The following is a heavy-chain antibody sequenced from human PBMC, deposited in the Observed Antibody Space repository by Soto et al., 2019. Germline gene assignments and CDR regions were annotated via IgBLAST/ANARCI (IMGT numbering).Heavy chain of an antibody. V-gene: IGHV4-34*01. CDR1: GGSFSGYY. Sequence: QVQLQQWGAGLLKPSETLSLTCAVYGGSFSGYYWSWIRQPPGKGLEWIGEINHSGSTNYNPSLKSRVTISVDTSKNQFSLKLSSVTAADTAVYYGARASVRGVPFLGYWGQGTLVTVSS. D-gene: IGHD3-10*01. CDR3: ARASVRGVPFLGY. J-gene: IGHJ4*02. CDR2: INHSGST.